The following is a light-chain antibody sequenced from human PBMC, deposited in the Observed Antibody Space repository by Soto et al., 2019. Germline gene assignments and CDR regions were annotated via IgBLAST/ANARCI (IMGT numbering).Light chain of an antibody. J-gene: IGLJ1*01. Sequence: QSALTQPASVSGSPGQSITISCTGTSSDVASYNLVSWYQQHPGKAPKLMIYEGRKRPSGVSNRFSGSKSGSTASLTISGLQAEDEAAYYCCSYAGSVYVFGTGTKLTVL. CDR2: EGR. CDR3: CSYAGSVYV. V-gene: IGLV2-23*01. CDR1: SSDVASYNL.